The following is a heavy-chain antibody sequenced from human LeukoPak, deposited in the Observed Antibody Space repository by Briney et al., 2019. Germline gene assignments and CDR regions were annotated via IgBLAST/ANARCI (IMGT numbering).Heavy chain of an antibody. CDR2: INPNSGGT. D-gene: IGHD3-10*01. V-gene: IGHV1-2*02. J-gene: IGHJ6*03. Sequence: GASVKVSCKASGYTFTGYYMHWVRQAPGQGLEWMGWINPNSGGTNYAQKFQGRVTMTRDTSISTAYMELSRLRSDDTAVYYCARDYGSGSYYKGPYYYYYMDVWGKGTTVTISS. CDR1: GYTFTGYY. CDR3: ARDYGSGSYYKGPYYYYYMDV.